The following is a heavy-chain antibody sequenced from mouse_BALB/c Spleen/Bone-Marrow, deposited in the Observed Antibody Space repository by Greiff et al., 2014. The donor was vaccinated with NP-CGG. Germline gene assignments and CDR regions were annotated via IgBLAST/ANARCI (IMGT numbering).Heavy chain of an antibody. Sequence: EVQLQQSGAELVKPGASVKLSCTASGFNIKDTYMHWVKERPEQGLEWIGRIDPANGNTKYDPKFQGKATITADTSSNTAYLQLSSLTSEDTAVYYCVDGRDWYFDVWGAGTTVTVSS. CDR2: IDPANGNT. CDR3: VDGRDWYFDV. D-gene: IGHD1-1*01. V-gene: IGHV14-3*02. CDR1: GFNIKDTY. J-gene: IGHJ1*01.